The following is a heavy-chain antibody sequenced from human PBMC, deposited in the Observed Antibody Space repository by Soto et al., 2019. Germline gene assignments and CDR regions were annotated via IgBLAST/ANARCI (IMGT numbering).Heavy chain of an antibody. CDR3: AKADRYYYGMDV. V-gene: IGHV3-23*01. CDR2: ISGSGGST. J-gene: IGHJ6*02. CDR1: GFTFSSYA. Sequence: WGSLRLSCASYGFTFSSYAMSWVRQAPGKGLEWVSAISGSGGSTYYADSVKGRFTISRDNSKNTLYLQMNSLRAEDTAVYYCAKADRYYYGMDVWGQGTTVTVSS.